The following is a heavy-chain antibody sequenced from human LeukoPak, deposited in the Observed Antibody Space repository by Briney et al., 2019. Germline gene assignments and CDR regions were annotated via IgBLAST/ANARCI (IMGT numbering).Heavy chain of an antibody. D-gene: IGHD1-1*01. V-gene: IGHV4-4*02. CDR3: ARDGGGIDY. Sequence: PSETLSLTCGVSGASLSTSNWWSWVRQPPGKGLEWIGQIYQGRTNYNPSLRSRATISVDKSNNQFSLNLKFVTAADTAVYYCARDGGGIDYWGQGLLVTVSS. CDR2: IYQGRT. J-gene: IGHJ4*02. CDR1: GASLSTSNW.